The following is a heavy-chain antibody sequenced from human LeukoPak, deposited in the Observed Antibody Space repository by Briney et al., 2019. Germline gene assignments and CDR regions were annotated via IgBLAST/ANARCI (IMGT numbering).Heavy chain of an antibody. D-gene: IGHD6-13*01. CDR1: GYTFTSYG. CDR2: FDPEDGET. Sequence: ASVKVSCKASGYTFTSYGISWVRQAPGKGLEWMGGFDPEDGETIYAQKFQGRVTMTEDTSTDTAYMELSSLRSEDTAVYYCATERPGSIAAAGPCLDFWGQGTLVTVSS. J-gene: IGHJ4*02. CDR3: ATERPGSIAAAGPCLDF. V-gene: IGHV1-24*01.